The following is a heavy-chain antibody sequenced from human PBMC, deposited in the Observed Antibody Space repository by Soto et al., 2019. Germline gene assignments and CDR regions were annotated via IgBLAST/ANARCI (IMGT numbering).Heavy chain of an antibody. CDR2: IYGGGNGP. J-gene: IGHJ4*02. CDR3: AKMEGMDPWAYSFDY. D-gene: IGHD2-2*03. Sequence: EVQVLESGGGLVQPGGSLRLSCAATGFTFSDFAMSWVRQAPGKGLEWVSRIYGGGNGPHYADSVKGRVTISRDNSKNTLYLQMNSLRAEDTVVYYFAKMEGMDPWAYSFDYWGQGTLVTVSS. V-gene: IGHV3-23*01. CDR1: GFTFSDFA.